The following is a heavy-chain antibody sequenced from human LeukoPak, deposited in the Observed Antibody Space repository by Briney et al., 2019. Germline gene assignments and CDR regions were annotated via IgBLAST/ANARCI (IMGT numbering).Heavy chain of an antibody. CDR3: ARDHAYRTDY. D-gene: IGHD2-2*01. CDR2: INQDESKK. J-gene: IGHJ4*02. CDR1: GFSFSNDW. V-gene: IGHV3-7*01. Sequence: PGGSLRLSCAASGFSFSNDWMCWVRQAPGKGLEWVANINQDESKKYYVDSVKGRFTISRDNAKNSLYLQMSSLRAEDTAVYYCARDHAYRTDYWGQGPLVTVSS.